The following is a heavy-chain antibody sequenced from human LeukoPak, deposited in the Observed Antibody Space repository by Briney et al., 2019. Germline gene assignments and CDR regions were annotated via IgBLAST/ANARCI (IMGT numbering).Heavy chain of an antibody. CDR1: GGSFSGYY. D-gene: IGHD1-26*01. V-gene: IGHV4-34*01. CDR2: INHSGST. J-gene: IGHJ4*02. Sequence: PSETLSLTCAVYGGSFSGYYWSWIRQPPGKGLEWIGEINHSGSTNYNPSLKSRVTISVDTSKNQFSLKLSSVTAADTAVYYCARGGKWELLRRYFDYWGQGTLVTVSS. CDR3: ARGGKWELLRRYFDY.